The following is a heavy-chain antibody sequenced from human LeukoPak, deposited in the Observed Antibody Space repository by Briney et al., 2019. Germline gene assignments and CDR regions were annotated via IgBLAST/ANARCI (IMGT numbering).Heavy chain of an antibody. Sequence: GGSLRLSCTASGFTFSSYAMNWVRQAPGKGLEWVSTMSGSGDSTYYADSVKGRFTVSRDNSKNTLYLQMNSLRAEDTAVYFCANPDSSGFYFSIRFDFWGQGTRVTVSS. CDR3: ANPDSSGFYFSIRFDF. CDR2: MSGSGDST. D-gene: IGHD3-22*01. CDR1: GFTFSSYA. V-gene: IGHV3-23*01. J-gene: IGHJ4*02.